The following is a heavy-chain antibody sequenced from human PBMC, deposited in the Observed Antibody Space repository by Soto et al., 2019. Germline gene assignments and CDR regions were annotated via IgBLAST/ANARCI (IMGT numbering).Heavy chain of an antibody. CDR1: GGSFSGYY. J-gene: IGHJ4*02. CDR2: INHDGIT. D-gene: IGHD2-15*01. Sequence: TLSLTCAISGGSFSGYYWSWIRQPPGKGLEWIGEINHDGITNYNPSLKSRVTISLDTSKNQFSLKLTSVTAADTAVYYCAGRYCTGGSCYRPWGQGTLVTVSS. V-gene: IGHV4-34*01. CDR3: AGRYCTGGSCYRP.